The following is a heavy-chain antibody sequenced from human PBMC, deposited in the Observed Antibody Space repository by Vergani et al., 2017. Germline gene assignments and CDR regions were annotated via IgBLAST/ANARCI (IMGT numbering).Heavy chain of an antibody. CDR1: GFTFDDYA. V-gene: IGHV3-9*01. Sequence: EVQLVESGGGLVQPGRSLRLSCAASGFTFDDYAMHWVRQAPGKGLEWVSGISWNSGSIGYADSVKGRFTISRDNAKNSLYLQMNSLRAEDTALYYCAKDHYDFWSGYPNLSPFDLWGRGTLVTVHS. CDR2: ISWNSGSI. D-gene: IGHD3-3*01. J-gene: IGHJ2*01. CDR3: AKDHYDFWSGYPNLSPFDL.